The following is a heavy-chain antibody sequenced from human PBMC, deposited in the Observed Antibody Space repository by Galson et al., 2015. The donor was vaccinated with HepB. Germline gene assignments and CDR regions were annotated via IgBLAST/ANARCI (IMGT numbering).Heavy chain of an antibody. Sequence: SLRLSCAASGFTFSTYWMHWVRQAPGKGLVWVSRINSDGSSTVYADSVKGRFTISRDNAKNTLFLQMNSLRAEDTAVYYCARPSDCNSATCYVDSWGQGTLVTVSS. V-gene: IGHV3-74*01. D-gene: IGHD2-2*01. CDR3: ARPSDCNSATCYVDS. J-gene: IGHJ4*02. CDR1: GFTFSTYW. CDR2: INSDGSST.